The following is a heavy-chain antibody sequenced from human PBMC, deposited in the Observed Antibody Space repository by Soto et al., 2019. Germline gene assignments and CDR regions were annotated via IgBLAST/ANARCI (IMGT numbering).Heavy chain of an antibody. CDR1: GFTFSSYA. V-gene: IGHV3-23*01. CDR3: AKDQIQLLWFGELSIPYYFDY. J-gene: IGHJ4*02. D-gene: IGHD3-10*01. Sequence: PGGSLRLSCAASGFTFSSYAMSWVRQAPGKGLEWVSAISGSGGSTYYADSVKGRFTISRDNSKNTLYLQMNSLRAEDTAVYYCAKDQIQLLWFGELSIPYYFDYWGQGTLVTVSS. CDR2: ISGSGGST.